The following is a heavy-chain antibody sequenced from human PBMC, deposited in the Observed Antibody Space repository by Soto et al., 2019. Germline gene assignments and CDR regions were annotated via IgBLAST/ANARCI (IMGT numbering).Heavy chain of an antibody. CDR2: INPNSGGT. J-gene: IGHJ4*02. CDR3: AREPVYYDSSGYYPNYFDY. D-gene: IGHD3-22*01. V-gene: IGHV1-2*04. CDR1: GYTFTGYY. Sequence: ASVKVSCKASGYTFTGYYMHWVRQAPGQGLEWMGWINPNSGGTNHAQKFQGWVTMTRDTSISTAYMELSRLRSDDTAVYYCAREPVYYDSSGYYPNYFDYWGQGTLVTVSS.